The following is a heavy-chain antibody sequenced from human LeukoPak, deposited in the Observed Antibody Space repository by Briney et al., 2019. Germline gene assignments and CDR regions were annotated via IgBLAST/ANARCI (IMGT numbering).Heavy chain of an antibody. V-gene: IGHV1-69*13. J-gene: IGHJ4*02. CDR1: GGTFSNYA. Sequence: GASVKVSCKASGGTFSNYAISWVRQAPGQGLEWMGGIIPIFGTANYAQKFQGRVTITADESTSTAYMELSSLRSEDTAVYYCASRGGGYNRDYYFDYWGQGTLVTVSS. CDR3: ASRGGGYNRDYYFDY. CDR2: IIPIFGTA. D-gene: IGHD5-24*01.